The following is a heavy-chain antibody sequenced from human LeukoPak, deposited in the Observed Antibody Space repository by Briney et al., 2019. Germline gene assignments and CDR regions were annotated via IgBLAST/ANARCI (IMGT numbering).Heavy chain of an antibody. CDR2: IYSGGST. CDR1: GFTVTGSY. CDR3: AGQLRYFDWLPYFDY. J-gene: IGHJ4*02. D-gene: IGHD3-9*01. V-gene: IGHV3-66*04. Sequence: GGSLRLSCAASGFTVTGSYMTWVRQAPGKGLEWVSVIYSGGSTYYADSVKGRFTISRDNSKNTLYLQMNSLRAEDTAVYYCAGQLRYFDWLPYFDYWGQGTLVTVSS.